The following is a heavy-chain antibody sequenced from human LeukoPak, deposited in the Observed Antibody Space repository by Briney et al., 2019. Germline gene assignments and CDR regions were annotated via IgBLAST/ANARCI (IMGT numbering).Heavy chain of an antibody. D-gene: IGHD3-10*02. CDR1: GFTFSSYA. CDR2: ISGSGGST. CDR3: AELGITMVGGV. Sequence: PGGSLRLSCAASGFTFSSYAMSWVRQAPGKGMDWVSAISGSGGSTYYADSVKGRLTISRDNAKNSLYLQMTSLRAEDTAVYYCAELGITMVGGVWGKGTPVTISS. J-gene: IGHJ6*04. V-gene: IGHV3-23*01.